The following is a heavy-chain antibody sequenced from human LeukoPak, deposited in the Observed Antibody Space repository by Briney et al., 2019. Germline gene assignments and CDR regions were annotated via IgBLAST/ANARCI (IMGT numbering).Heavy chain of an antibody. D-gene: IGHD6-19*01. V-gene: IGHV1-2*02. J-gene: IGHJ4*02. CDR1: GYTFTGYY. CDR3: ARNLITVAALSPFDY. CDR2: INPNSGGT. Sequence: GASVKVSCKASGYTFTGYYMHWVRQAPGQGLEWMGWINPNSGGTNYAQKFQGRVTMTRDTSISTAYMELSRLRSDDTAVYYCARNLITVAALSPFDYWGRGSLVTVSS.